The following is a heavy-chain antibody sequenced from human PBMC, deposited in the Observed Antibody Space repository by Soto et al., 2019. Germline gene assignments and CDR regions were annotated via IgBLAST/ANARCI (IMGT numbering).Heavy chain of an antibody. J-gene: IGHJ4*02. CDR3: VRVYGEIDY. V-gene: IGHV1-8*01. CDR1: GYTFTNYD. D-gene: IGHD4-17*01. Sequence: ASVKVSCKASGYTFTNYDINLVRQATGQGLEWMGWMNPKSGNTGYAQHFQGRLTMTRSTSISTAYMELSSLRSEDTAVYYCVRVYGEIDYWGQGTLVTVSS. CDR2: MNPKSGNT.